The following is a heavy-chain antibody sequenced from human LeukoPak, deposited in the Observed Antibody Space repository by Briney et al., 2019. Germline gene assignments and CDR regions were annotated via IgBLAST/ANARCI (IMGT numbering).Heavy chain of an antibody. CDR1: GFTFSNYP. CDR3: ARGGGYDSSGYYVY. J-gene: IGHJ4*02. CDR2: ISSSSATM. Sequence: GGSLRLSCAASGFTFSNYPMNWVRQAPGKGLEWVSYISSSSATMYYADSVKGRFTISRDNSKNTLYLQMSSLRAEDTAVYYYARGGGYDSSGYYVYWGQGTLVTVSS. V-gene: IGHV3-48*01. D-gene: IGHD3-22*01.